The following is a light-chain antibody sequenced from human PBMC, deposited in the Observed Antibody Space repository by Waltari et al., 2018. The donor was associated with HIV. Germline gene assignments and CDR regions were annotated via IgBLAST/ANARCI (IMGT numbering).Light chain of an antibody. CDR1: PSDFGDSAS. Sequence: QSALTQPASVSGSPGQSITLPCPGPPSDFGDSASVSWFQQFPTKAPPLIIYVVTRRPTGVSNRFSGSKSGDTASLIISGLLPEDEADYYCCSHSTTGSLVFGGGTKLTVL. CDR2: VVT. V-gene: IGLV2-14*03. CDR3: CSHSTTGSLV. J-gene: IGLJ2*01.